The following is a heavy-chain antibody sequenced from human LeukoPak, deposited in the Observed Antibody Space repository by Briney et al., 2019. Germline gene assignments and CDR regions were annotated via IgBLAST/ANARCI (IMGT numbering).Heavy chain of an antibody. CDR3: ARRTGGTKDY. D-gene: IGHD7-27*01. V-gene: IGHV3-23*01. CDR1: GFTFGDVA. CDR2: ISYNGAST. Sequence: PGGSPRLSCVASGFTFGDVAMSWVRQAPGKGLEWVSAISYNGASTDYADSVKGRFAISRDNSKSTLYLQMNSLRAEDTAVYYCARRTGGTKDYWGQGTQVTVSS. J-gene: IGHJ4*02.